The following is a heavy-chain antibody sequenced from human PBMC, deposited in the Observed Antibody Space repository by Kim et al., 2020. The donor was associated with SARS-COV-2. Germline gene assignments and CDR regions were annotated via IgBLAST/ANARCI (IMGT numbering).Heavy chain of an antibody. Sequence: GGSLRLSCAASGFTFSSYSMNWVRQAPGKGLEWVSSISSSSSYIYYAHSVKGRFTISRDNAKNSLYLQMNSLRAEDTAVHYCARDPTTSWGQGTLVTVSS. CDR3: ARDPTTS. CDR1: GFTFSSYS. V-gene: IGHV3-21*01. CDR2: ISSSSSYI. D-gene: IGHD1-26*01. J-gene: IGHJ4*02.